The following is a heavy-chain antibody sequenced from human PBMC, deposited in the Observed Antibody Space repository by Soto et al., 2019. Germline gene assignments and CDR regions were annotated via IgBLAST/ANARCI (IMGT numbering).Heavy chain of an antibody. CDR3: ARGYSPTY. D-gene: IGHD1-1*01. CDR1: GDSISSSYR. CDR2: INHLGSI. V-gene: IGHV4-4*02. J-gene: IGHJ4*02. Sequence: QVQLQESGPGLVKPSGTLSLTCAVSGDSISSSYRWNWVRQPPGKGLEWIAEINHLGSISYNPSLKSRATISADKSTNQFSLRLTSVTAADTAVYYCARGYSPTYWGQGSLVTVSS.